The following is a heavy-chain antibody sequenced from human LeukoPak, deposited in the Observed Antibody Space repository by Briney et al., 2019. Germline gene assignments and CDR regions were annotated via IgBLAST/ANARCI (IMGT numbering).Heavy chain of an antibody. D-gene: IGHD3-22*01. CDR3: AREGSYYDSSGYYQRGAFDI. V-gene: IGHV3-21*01. CDR2: ISSSSSYI. J-gene: IGHJ3*02. CDR1: GFTFSSYS. Sequence: KSGGSPRLSCAASGFTFSSYSMDWVRQAPGKGLEWVSSISSSSSYIYYADSVKGRFTISRDNAKKSLYLQMNSLRAEDTAVYYCAREGSYYDSSGYYQRGAFDIWGQGTMVTVSS.